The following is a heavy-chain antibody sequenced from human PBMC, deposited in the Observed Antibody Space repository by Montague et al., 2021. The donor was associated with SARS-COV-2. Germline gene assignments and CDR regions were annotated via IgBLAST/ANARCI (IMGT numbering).Heavy chain of an antibody. Sequence: SETLSLTCTVSGGSISSYFWSWIRQSPGKGLEWTGYFYHSGGTKYNPSLKSRVTISGDTPKNQFSLKLSSVTTADTAVYYCARSGAVPMDWGQGTLVTVSS. CDR3: ARSGAVPMD. CDR1: GGSISSYF. D-gene: IGHD3-10*01. CDR2: FYHSGGT. J-gene: IGHJ4*02. V-gene: IGHV4-59*13.